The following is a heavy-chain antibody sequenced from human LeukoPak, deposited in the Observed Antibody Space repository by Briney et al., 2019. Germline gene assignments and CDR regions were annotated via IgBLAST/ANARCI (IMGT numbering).Heavy chain of an antibody. J-gene: IGHJ4*02. CDR3: ARQWQWLEEYYFDY. V-gene: IGHV4-39*01. CDR2: IYYSGST. D-gene: IGHD6-19*01. Sequence: SETLSLTCTVSGGSISSSSYYWGWIRQPPGKGLEWIGSIYYSGSTYYNPSLKSRVTISVDTSKNQFSLKLSSVTAADTAVYYCARQWQWLEEYYFDYWGRGTLVTVSS. CDR1: GGSISSSSYY.